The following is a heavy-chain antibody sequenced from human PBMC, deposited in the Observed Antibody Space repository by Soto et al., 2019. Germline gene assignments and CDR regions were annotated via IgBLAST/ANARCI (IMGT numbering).Heavy chain of an antibody. CDR3: ERPKWAEALDI. Sequence: PGESLKISCKGSGYIFSDYWISWVRQEPGKGLEWLGRIDPTDSYKDYSPSFPGHVTMSVDKSIRTAYLEWGSLKASDSAMYYCERPKWAEALDIWGQGTMVTVSS. J-gene: IGHJ3*02. V-gene: IGHV5-10-1*01. CDR1: GYIFSDYW. CDR2: IDPTDSYK. D-gene: IGHD1-26*01.